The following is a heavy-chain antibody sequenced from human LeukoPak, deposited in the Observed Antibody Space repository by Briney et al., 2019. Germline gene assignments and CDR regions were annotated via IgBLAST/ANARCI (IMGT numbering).Heavy chain of an antibody. J-gene: IGHJ4*02. D-gene: IGHD3-10*01. CDR2: ISADGNNK. V-gene: IGHV3-30*18. CDR1: GFTFGSYG. CDR3: AKGGGSGLYDY. Sequence: PGGSLRLSCAASGFTFGSYGMHWVHQAPGKGLAWVATISADGNNKHYADSVKGRFTISRDNSKNTQYLQMNSLRAEDTAVYYCAKGGGSGLYDYWGQGTLVTVSS.